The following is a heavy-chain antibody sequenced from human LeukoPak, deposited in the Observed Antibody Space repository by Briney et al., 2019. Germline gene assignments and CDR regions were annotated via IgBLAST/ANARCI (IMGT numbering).Heavy chain of an antibody. D-gene: IGHD5-24*01. V-gene: IGHV1-69*04. J-gene: IGHJ4*02. CDR2: IIPILGIA. CDR1: GGTFSSYA. Sequence: SVKVSCTASGGTFSSYAISWVRPAPGQGLEWMGRIIPILGIANYAQKFQGRVTITADKSTSTAYMELSSLRSEDTAVYYCARSRDGYPPDYWGQGTLVTVSS. CDR3: ARSRDGYPPDY.